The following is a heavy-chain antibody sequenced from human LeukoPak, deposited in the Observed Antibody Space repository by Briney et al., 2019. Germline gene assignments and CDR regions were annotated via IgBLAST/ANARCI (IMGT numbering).Heavy chain of an antibody. D-gene: IGHD1-26*01. Sequence: GGSLRPSCLTSGFTLSTNAMSWVRQAPGKGLEWLSGISGSGASTYYADSVKGRFTISRDDSRNTLYLQMNSLRGDDTAVYYCAKDVGKWESLHFFDYWGQGTLVTVSS. CDR1: GFTLSTNA. CDR3: AKDVGKWESLHFFDY. CDR2: ISGSGAST. V-gene: IGHV3-23*01. J-gene: IGHJ4*02.